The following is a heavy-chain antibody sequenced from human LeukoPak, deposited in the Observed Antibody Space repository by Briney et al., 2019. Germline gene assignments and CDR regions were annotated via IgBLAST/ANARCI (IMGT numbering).Heavy chain of an antibody. J-gene: IGHJ4*02. V-gene: IGHV1-18*01. Sequence: ASVKVSCKASGYTFTSYGISWVRQAPGQGLEWMGWISAYNGNTNYAQKLQGRVTMTTDTSTSTAYMELRSLRSDDTAVYYCARSGSLVVAVGTRSDYWGQGTLVTVSS. CDR1: GYTFTSYG. CDR3: ARSGSLVVAVGTRSDY. CDR2: ISAYNGNT. D-gene: IGHD2-15*01.